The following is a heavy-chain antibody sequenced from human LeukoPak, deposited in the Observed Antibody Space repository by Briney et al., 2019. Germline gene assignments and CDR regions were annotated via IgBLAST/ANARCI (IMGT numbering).Heavy chain of an antibody. J-gene: IGHJ1*01. V-gene: IGHV1-24*01. CDR2: FDPEDGET. D-gene: IGHD3-3*01. Sequence: ASVKVSCKISGYTLTELSMHWVRQAPGKGLEWMGGFDPEDGETIYAQKFQGRVTMTEDTSTDTAYMELSSLRSEDTAVYYCASVLRFLEWSFLRHWGQGTLVTVSS. CDR3: ASVLRFLEWSFLRH. CDR1: GYTLTELS.